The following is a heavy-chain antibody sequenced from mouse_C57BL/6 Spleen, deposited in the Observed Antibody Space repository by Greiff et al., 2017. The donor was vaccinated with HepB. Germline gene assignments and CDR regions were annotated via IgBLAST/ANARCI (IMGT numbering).Heavy chain of an antibody. CDR3: AREGGLGRDFDY. J-gene: IGHJ2*01. CDR2: IDPSDSYT. Sequence: QVQLQQPGAELVRPGTSVKLSCKASGYTFTSYWMHWVKQRPGQGLEWIGVIDPSDSYTNYNQKFKGKATLTVDTSSSTAYMQLSSLTSEDSAVYYCAREGGLGRDFDYWGQGTTLTVSS. D-gene: IGHD3-3*01. CDR1: GYTFTSYW. V-gene: IGHV1-59*01.